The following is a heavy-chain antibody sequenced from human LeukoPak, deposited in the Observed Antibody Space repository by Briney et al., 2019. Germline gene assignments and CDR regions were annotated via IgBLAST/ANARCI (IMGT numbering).Heavy chain of an antibody. V-gene: IGHV4-39*01. CDR2: IYYDGRT. CDR3: ARRSRCTGGSCYPV. D-gene: IGHD2-15*01. J-gene: IGHJ6*02. CDR1: GDSMTSSTHY. Sequence: SETLSLTCTVSGDSMTSSTHYWVWIRQPPGKGLEWIGSIYYDGRTYYNPSLKSRVTISQDTSKNQFSLKVISVTAADTAVYHCARRSRCTGGSCYPVWGQGTTVAVSS.